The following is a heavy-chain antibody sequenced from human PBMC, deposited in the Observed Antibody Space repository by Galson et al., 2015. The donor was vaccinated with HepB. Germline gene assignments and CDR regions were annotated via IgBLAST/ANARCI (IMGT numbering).Heavy chain of an antibody. D-gene: IGHD3-16*02. CDR3: AKGPSDYVWGSSRNWFDP. J-gene: IGHJ5*02. CDR1: GFTFSSYA. CDR2: ISGSGTRR. Sequence: SLRLSCAASGFTFSSYAMSWVRQAPGKGLEWVSAISGSGTRRDYADSVRGRLTISRDKSTNTLSLQMNSLRVEDTAVYYCAKGPSDYVWGSSRNWFDPWGQGTLVTVSS. V-gene: IGHV3-23*01.